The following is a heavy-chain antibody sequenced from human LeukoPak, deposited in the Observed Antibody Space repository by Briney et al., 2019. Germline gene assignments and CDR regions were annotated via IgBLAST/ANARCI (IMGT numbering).Heavy chain of an antibody. V-gene: IGHV3-21*01. J-gene: IGHJ4*02. CDR1: GFTFSSYS. D-gene: IGHD3-10*01. CDR2: ISSSSSYI. Sequence: GGSLRLSCAASGFTFSSYSMNWVRQAPGKGLEWVSSISSSSSYIYYADSVKGRFTISRDNAKNSLYLQMNSLRAEDTAVYYCARNRIARGSGSYYYFDYWGQGTLVTVSS. CDR3: ARNRIARGSGSYYYFDY.